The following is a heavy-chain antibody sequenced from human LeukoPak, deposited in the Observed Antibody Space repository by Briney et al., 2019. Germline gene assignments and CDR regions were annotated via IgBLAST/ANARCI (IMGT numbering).Heavy chain of an antibody. D-gene: IGHD4-11*01. Sequence: GGSLRLSCAASGFTFSDYYMSWIRQAPGKGLEWVSYISSSGSTIYYADSVKGRFTISRDNAKNSLYLQMNSLRAEDTAVYYCARGVGDYSNYRAWFDPWGQGTLVTVSS. CDR2: ISSSGSTI. CDR1: GFTFSDYY. J-gene: IGHJ5*02. V-gene: IGHV3-11*04. CDR3: ARGVGDYSNYRAWFDP.